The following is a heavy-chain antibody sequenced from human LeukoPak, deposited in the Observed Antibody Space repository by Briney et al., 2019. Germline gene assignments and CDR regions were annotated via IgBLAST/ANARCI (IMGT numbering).Heavy chain of an antibody. D-gene: IGHD1-26*01. J-gene: IGHJ4*02. CDR2: ISSSGSTI. CDR1: GFTFSSYE. Sequence: GGSLRLSCAASGFTFSSYEMNWVRQAPGKGLEWVSYISSSGSTIYYADSVKGRFTISRDNAKNSLYLQMNSLGAEDTAVYYCARQGATTLDYWGQGTLVTVSS. V-gene: IGHV3-48*03. CDR3: ARQGATTLDY.